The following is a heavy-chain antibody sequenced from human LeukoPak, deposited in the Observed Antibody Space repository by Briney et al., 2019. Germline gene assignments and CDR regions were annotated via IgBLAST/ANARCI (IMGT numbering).Heavy chain of an antibody. CDR2: ISWNSGSI. CDR1: GFTFDDYA. D-gene: IGHD5-24*01. V-gene: IGHV3-9*01. J-gene: IGHJ4*02. Sequence: GGSLRLSCAASGFTFDDYAMHWVRQAPGKGLEWVSGISWNSGSIGYADSVKGRFTISRDNAKNSLYLQMNSLRAEDTALYYCAKDIRCCQDGYNTFDYWGQGTLVTVSS. CDR3: AKDIRCCQDGYNTFDY.